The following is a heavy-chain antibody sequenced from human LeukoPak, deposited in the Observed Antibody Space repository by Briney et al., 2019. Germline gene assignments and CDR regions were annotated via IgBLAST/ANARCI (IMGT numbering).Heavy chain of an antibody. CDR1: GCTFSSFSSYG. Sequence: GGSLRLSCAASGCTFSSFSSYGMHWVRQTPGTGLEWVAFIRHDESNKYYGDFVKGRFTISRDNSKNPLYLQMNSLRAEDTAVYYCAKDHRGYDIPGWFDHWGQGTLVTVSS. D-gene: IGHD5-12*01. CDR3: AKDHRGYDIPGWFDH. CDR2: IRHDESNK. V-gene: IGHV3-30*02. J-gene: IGHJ5*02.